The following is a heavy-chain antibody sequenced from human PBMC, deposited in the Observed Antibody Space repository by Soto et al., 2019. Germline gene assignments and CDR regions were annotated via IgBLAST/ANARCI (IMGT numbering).Heavy chain of an antibody. D-gene: IGHD2-8*01. CDR3: ARRHYTNWFDP. CDR1: GGSISSSSYY. J-gene: IGHJ5*02. Sequence: ASETLSLTCTDSGGSISSSSYYWGWIRQPPGKGLEWIGSIYYSGNTYYNPSLKSRVTISVDTSKNQFSLKLSSVTAADTAVYYCARRHYTNWFDPWGQGTLVTVSS. CDR2: IYYSGNT. V-gene: IGHV4-39*01.